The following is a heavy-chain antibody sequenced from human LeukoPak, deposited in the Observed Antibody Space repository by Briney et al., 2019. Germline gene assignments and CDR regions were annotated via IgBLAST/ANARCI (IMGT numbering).Heavy chain of an antibody. CDR1: GFTFSNAW. J-gene: IGHJ6*02. D-gene: IGHD4-17*01. CDR3: TRPYGSYYYYGMDV. CDR2: IKSKTDGGTT. V-gene: IGHV3-15*01. Sequence: GGSLRLSCAASGFTFSNAWMSWVRQAPGKGLEWVGRIKSKTDGGTTDYAAPAKGRFTISRDDSKNTLYLQMNSLKTEDTAVYYCTRPYGSYYYYGMDVWGQGTTVTVSS.